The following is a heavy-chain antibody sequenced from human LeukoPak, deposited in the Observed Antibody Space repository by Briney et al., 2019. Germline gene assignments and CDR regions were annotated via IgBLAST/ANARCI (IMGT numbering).Heavy chain of an antibody. V-gene: IGHV3-23*01. Sequence: GGSLRLSCAASGFTFSNYAMSWVRQAPGKGLEWVSGISGSGGTTYYADSVKGRFTISRDNSKNTLYLQMNSLRAEDTAVYYCARSSYYDFWSGYTVGAFDIWGQGTMVTVSS. CDR2: ISGSGGTT. D-gene: IGHD3-3*01. CDR1: GFTFSNYA. J-gene: IGHJ3*02. CDR3: ARSSYYDFWSGYTVGAFDI.